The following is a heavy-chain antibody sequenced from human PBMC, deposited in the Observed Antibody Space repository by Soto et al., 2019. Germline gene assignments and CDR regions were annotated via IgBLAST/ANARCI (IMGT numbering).Heavy chain of an antibody. CDR3: ARGLVIRPYYYHGMDV. J-gene: IGHJ6*01. V-gene: IGHV4-30-4*01. CDR1: GGSISSGDYF. CDR2: ISSIGST. Sequence: QVQLQESGPGLVKPSQTLYLTCTVSGGSISSGDYFWSWIRQSPGKGLEWIGYISSIGSTYYNPSLKSRASVSRDTSKNQFSLKLSSVTTTDTAVYYCARGLVIRPYYYHGMDVW. D-gene: IGHD3-9*01.